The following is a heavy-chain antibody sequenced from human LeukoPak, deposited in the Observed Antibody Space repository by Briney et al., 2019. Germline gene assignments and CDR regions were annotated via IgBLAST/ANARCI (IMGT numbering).Heavy chain of an antibody. V-gene: IGHV4-34*01. J-gene: IGHJ4*02. CDR1: GGSISSYY. CDR3: ARARSRYDSSGYYHY. Sequence: PSETLSLTCTVSGGSISSYYWSWIRQPPGKGLEWIGEINHSGSTNYNPSLKSRVTISVDTSKNQFSLKLSSVTAADTAVYYCARARSRYDSSGYYHYWGQGTLVTVSS. D-gene: IGHD3-22*01. CDR2: INHSGST.